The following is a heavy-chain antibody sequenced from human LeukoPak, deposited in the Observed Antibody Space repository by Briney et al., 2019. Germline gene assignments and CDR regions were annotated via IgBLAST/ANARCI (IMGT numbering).Heavy chain of an antibody. CDR3: ARVSDDSSGRPQITGYYFDY. Sequence: SVKVSCKASGGTFSSYAISWVRQAPGQGLEWMGRIIPILGIANYAQKFQGRVTITADKSTSTAYMELSSLRSEDTAVYYCARVSDDSSGRPQITGYYFDYWGQGTLVTVSS. CDR1: GGTFSSYA. J-gene: IGHJ4*02. CDR2: IIPILGIA. V-gene: IGHV1-69*04. D-gene: IGHD3-22*01.